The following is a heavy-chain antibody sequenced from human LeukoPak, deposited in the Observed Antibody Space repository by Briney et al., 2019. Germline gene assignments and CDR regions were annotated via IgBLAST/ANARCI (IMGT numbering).Heavy chain of an antibody. Sequence: PGGSLRLSCAASGFTFSSSAMHWVRQAPGKGLKWVAVISYDGSNKYYADSVKGRFTISRDNSKNTLYLQMNSLRAEDTAVYYCARDRDGDYFNYYYGMDVWGQGTTVTVSS. J-gene: IGHJ6*02. CDR2: ISYDGSNK. V-gene: IGHV3-30-3*01. D-gene: IGHD4-17*01. CDR3: ARDRDGDYFNYYYGMDV. CDR1: GFTFSSSA.